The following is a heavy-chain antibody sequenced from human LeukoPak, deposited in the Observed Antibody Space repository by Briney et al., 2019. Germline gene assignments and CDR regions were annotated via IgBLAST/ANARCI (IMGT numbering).Heavy chain of an antibody. CDR2: SYTGGNT. CDR3: ASISDLLYYFDS. CDR1: GFTVSSDY. J-gene: IGHJ4*02. V-gene: IGHV3-66*01. Sequence: GGSLRLSCAASGFTVSSDYMSWVRQAPGKGLEWVSVSYTGGNTHYADSVKGRFTLSRDNSKNTVYLHMNSLRVEDTAMYYCASISDLLYYFDSWGQGTLVTVSS.